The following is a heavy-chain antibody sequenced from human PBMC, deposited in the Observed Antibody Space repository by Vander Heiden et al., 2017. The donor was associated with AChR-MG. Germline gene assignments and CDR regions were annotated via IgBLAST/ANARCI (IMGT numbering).Heavy chain of an antibody. CDR3: ARVSGATGQYYYYGMDV. CDR1: GFTFSSYG. CDR2: IGYDGSNK. D-gene: IGHD1-26*01. J-gene: IGHJ6*02. Sequence: QVQLVESGGGVVQPGRSLRLSCAASGFTFSSYGMHWVRQAPGKGVGWVAVIGYDGSNKYYADSVKGRFTISRDNSKNTLYLQMNSLRAEDTAVYYCARVSGATGQYYYYGMDVWGQGTTVTVSS. V-gene: IGHV3-33*01.